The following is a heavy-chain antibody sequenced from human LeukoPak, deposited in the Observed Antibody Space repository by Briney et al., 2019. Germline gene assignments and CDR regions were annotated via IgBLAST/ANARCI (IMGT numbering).Heavy chain of an antibody. D-gene: IGHD2-2*01. CDR1: GGSFSGYY. V-gene: IGHV4-34*01. CDR3: ARLCATSLGY. CDR2: INHSGST. J-gene: IGHJ4*02. Sequence: SETLSLTCAVYGGSFSGYYWSWIRQPPGKGLEWIGEINHSGSTNYNPSLKSRVTISVDTSKNQFSLKLSSVTAADTAVYYCARLCATSLGYWGQGTLVTVSS.